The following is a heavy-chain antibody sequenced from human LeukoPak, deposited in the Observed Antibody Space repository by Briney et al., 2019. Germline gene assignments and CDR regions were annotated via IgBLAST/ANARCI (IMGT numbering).Heavy chain of an antibody. D-gene: IGHD3-16*02. J-gene: IGHJ4*02. CDR3: ARSLGELSFDY. CDR1: GGTISSYY. CDR2: IYYSGST. V-gene: IGHV4-59*01. Sequence: SETLCLTCTADGGTISSYYMSWIRQPPGKGLEWIGYIYYSGSTNYNPSLKSRVTISVDTSKNQFSLKLSTVTAADTAVYYCARSLGELSFDYWGQGTLVTVSS.